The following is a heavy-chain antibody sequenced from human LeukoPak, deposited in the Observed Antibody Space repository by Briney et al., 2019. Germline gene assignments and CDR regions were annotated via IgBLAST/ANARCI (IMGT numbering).Heavy chain of an antibody. D-gene: IGHD3-22*01. CDR3: ARDYDSSGFYYR. CDR1: GYTFTSYD. J-gene: IGHJ4*02. CDR2: MNPNSGNT. V-gene: IGHV1-8*01. Sequence: GASVKVSCKASGYTFTSYDINWVRQATGQGLEWMGWMNPNSGNTGYAQKFQGRVTMTRDTSTSTVYMELSSLRSEDTAVYYCARDYDSSGFYYRWGQGTLVTVSS.